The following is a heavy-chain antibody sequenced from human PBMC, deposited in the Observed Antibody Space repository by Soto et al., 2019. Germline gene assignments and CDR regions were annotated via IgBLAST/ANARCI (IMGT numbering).Heavy chain of an antibody. CDR3: ARARYCISTSCYYYGMDV. Sequence: PSETLSLTCTVSGGSISSYYWSWIRQPPGKGLEWVSYISSSSSTIYYADSVKGRFTISRDNAKNSLYLQMNSLRDEDTAVYYCARARYCISTSCYYYGMDVWGQGTTVTVSS. V-gene: IGHV3-48*02. CDR2: ISSSSSTI. CDR1: GGSISSYY. D-gene: IGHD2-2*01. J-gene: IGHJ6*02.